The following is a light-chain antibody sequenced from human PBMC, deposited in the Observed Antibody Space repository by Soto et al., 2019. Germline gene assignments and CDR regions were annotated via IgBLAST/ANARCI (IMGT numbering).Light chain of an antibody. CDR1: CSDVGAYNL. Sequence: QSVLAQPASVSGSPGQSITVSCTGTCSDVGAYNLVSWYQQHPGKAPRLIIYEGTKRPSGISHRFSGSKSDNTASLTISGLRAEDEAHYHCCSYAGSRTFVFGGGTKVTVL. J-gene: IGLJ3*02. CDR3: CSYAGSRTFV. CDR2: EGT. V-gene: IGLV2-23*01.